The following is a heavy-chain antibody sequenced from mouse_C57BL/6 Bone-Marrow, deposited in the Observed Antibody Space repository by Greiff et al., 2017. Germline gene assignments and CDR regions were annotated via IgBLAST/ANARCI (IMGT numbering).Heavy chain of an antibody. V-gene: IGHV14-3*01. CDR2: IDPANGNT. CDR3: ARYHYNNSDYCDY. D-gene: IGHD2-5*01. CDR1: GFNIKNTY. Sequence: VQLKESVAELVRPGASVKLSCTASGFNIKNTYMHWVKQRPEQGLEWIGKIDPANGNTKYAPKFQGKATITADTSSNTAYLQLSSLTSEDTAIYYCARYHYNNSDYCDYEGQGTALTVTS. J-gene: IGHJ2*01.